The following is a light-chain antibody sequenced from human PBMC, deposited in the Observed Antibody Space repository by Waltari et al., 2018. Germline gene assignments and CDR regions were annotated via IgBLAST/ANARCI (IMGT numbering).Light chain of an antibody. J-gene: IGKJ1*01. V-gene: IGKV3-20*01. Sequence: EIVLTQSPGTLSLSPGERATLSCRASQRVGKYLAWYQQKPGQAPRLLIYDASTRAPGIPDRFSGSGSGTDFSLTISRLEPEDFAVYYCQKYVSLPATFGQGTNVEIK. CDR3: QKYVSLPAT. CDR2: DAS. CDR1: QRVGKY.